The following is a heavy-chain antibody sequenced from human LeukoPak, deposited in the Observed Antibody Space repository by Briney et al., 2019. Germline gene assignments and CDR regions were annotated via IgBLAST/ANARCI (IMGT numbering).Heavy chain of an antibody. CDR3: VATRVCGGVLLRPNCLYFEN. V-gene: IGHV3-23*01. CDR2: IDYSGGNT. Sequence: GGSLRLSCAASGFTFSDYYMSWVRQAPGKGLEWVSGIDYSGGNTNYADSVLGRFTVSRDNSKNTLYLQMNSLRAEDTAVYYCVATRVCGGVLLRPNCLYFENWGQGTLVSVSS. CDR1: GFTFSDYY. J-gene: IGHJ4*02. D-gene: IGHD3-10*01.